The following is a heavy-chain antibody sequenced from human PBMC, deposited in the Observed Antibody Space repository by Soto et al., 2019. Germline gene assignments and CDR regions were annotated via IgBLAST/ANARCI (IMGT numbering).Heavy chain of an antibody. D-gene: IGHD3-10*01. CDR2: ISSSSSTI. CDR1: GFTFSSYS. CDR3: ARVRRTNTMAYYYYYMDV. J-gene: IGHJ6*03. V-gene: IGHV3-48*01. Sequence: QPGGSLRLSCAASGFTFSSYSMNWVRQAPGKGLEWVSYISSSSSTIYYADSVKGRFTISRDNAKNSLYLQMNSLRAEDTAVYYCARVRRTNTMAYYYYYMDVWGKGTTVTVSS.